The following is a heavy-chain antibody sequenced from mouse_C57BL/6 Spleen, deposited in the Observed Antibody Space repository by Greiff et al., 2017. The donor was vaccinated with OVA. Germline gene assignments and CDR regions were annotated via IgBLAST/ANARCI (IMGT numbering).Heavy chain of an antibody. Sequence: QVQLQQSGAELVKPGASVKISCKASGYAFSSYWMNWVKQRPGKGLEWIGQIYPGDGDTNYNGKFKGKATLTADNSSSTAYMQLSSLTSEDAAVYCCARDGNYYFDYWGQGTTLTVSS. J-gene: IGHJ2*01. CDR2: IYPGDGDT. CDR3: ARDGNYYFDY. CDR1: GYAFSSYW. D-gene: IGHD2-1*01. V-gene: IGHV1-80*01.